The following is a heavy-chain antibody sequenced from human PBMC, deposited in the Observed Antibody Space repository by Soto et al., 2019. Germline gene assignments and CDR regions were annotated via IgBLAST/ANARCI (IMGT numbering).Heavy chain of an antibody. V-gene: IGHV4-34*01. CDR1: GGSFSGYY. CDR2: VNHSGST. D-gene: IGHD3-16*02. CDR3: ARGGSRGYNY. Sequence: QVQLQQWGAGLLKPSETLSLTCAVYGGSFSGYYWSWIRQPPGKGLEWIGEVNHSGSTNYNPSLKTRATISVDTAKYQFSLRLSSVTAADTAVYYCARGGSRGYNYGGQGTLVTVSS. J-gene: IGHJ4*02.